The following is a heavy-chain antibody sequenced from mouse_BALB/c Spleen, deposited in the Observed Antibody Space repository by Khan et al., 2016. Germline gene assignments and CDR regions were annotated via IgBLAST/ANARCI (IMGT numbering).Heavy chain of an antibody. CDR1: GYTFTSYW. V-gene: IGHV1-87*01. Sequence: QVQLKQSGAELARPGASVKLSCKASGYTFTSYWMQRVKQRPAQGLEWIVAIYPGDGDTRYNQKFKGKATLTADKSTSTAYMQLCSLASEDAAVYYCASYYGSSYDSFDYWGQGTTLTVSS. D-gene: IGHD1-1*01. CDR3: ASYYGSSYDSFDY. J-gene: IGHJ2*01. CDR2: IYPGDGDT.